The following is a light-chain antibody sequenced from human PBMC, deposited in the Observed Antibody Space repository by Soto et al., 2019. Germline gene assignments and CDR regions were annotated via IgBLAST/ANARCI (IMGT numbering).Light chain of an antibody. CDR3: PQFSSAST. CDR1: QSINNW. CDR2: RAS. V-gene: IGKV1-5*03. Sequence: DIQMTQSPSTLSASVGDRVTITCRASQSINNWLAWYQQKPGKAPKLLIYRASSLENGVPSRLSGRGSGTEFIFTITSLQPDDFATYYFPQFSSASTFGQGTKVEI. J-gene: IGKJ1*01.